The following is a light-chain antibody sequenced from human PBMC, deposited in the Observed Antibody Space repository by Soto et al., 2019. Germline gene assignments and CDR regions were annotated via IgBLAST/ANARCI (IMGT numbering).Light chain of an antibody. V-gene: IGKV4-1*01. CDR2: WAS. Sequence: DIVMTQSPDSLAVSLGERATINCQSSQSVLYSSNNKNYLAWYQQKPGQPPKLLIYWASTRESGVPDRFSGSGSGTDFTLTISCLQAEDVAVYDCQQSYIPPRPFGQ. CDR1: QSVLYSSNNKNY. CDR3: QQSYIPPRP. J-gene: IGKJ1*01.